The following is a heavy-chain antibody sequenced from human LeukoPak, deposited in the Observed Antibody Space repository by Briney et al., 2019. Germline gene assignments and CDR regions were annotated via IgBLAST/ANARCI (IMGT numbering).Heavy chain of an antibody. Sequence: SETLSLTCTVSGGSISSGGYYWSWIRQPPGKGLEWIGYIYYSGSTYYNPSLKSRVTISVDTSKNQFSLKLSSVPAAYTSVYYCARSVPYYDFWSGYSLSYWGQGTLVTVSS. CDR1: GGSISSGGYY. J-gene: IGHJ4*02. CDR2: IYYSGST. CDR3: ARSVPYYDFWSGYSLSY. D-gene: IGHD3-3*01. V-gene: IGHV4-30-4*08.